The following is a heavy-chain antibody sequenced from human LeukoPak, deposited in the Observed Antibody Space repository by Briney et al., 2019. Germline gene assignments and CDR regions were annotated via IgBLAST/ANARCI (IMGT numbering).Heavy chain of an antibody. CDR2: IKQDGSEK. CDR3: ARRIAGSVTGGNFDF. Sequence: SGGSLRLSCAASGFTFTNYWMTWLRQAPGKGLEWVANIKQDGSEKFYVDSVKGRFTISRDNAKNSVYLQMSTLRAEDTAVYYCARRIAGSVTGGNFDFWGQGTLVTVSS. D-gene: IGHD6-13*01. V-gene: IGHV3-7*01. J-gene: IGHJ4*02. CDR1: GFTFTNYW.